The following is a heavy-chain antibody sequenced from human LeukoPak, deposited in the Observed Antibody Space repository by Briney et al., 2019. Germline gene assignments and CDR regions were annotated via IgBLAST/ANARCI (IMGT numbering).Heavy chain of an antibody. V-gene: IGHV3-7*01. Sequence: GGSLRLSCAASGFTFSSYWMSWVRQAPGEGLEWVANMREDGSENYYVDSLKGRFTISRDNAKNSLYLQMNSLRAEDTAVYYCARGLWGIAAAGVDYWGRGTLVTVSS. J-gene: IGHJ4*02. CDR1: GFTFSSYW. CDR3: ARGLWGIAAAGVDY. D-gene: IGHD6-13*01. CDR2: MREDGSEN.